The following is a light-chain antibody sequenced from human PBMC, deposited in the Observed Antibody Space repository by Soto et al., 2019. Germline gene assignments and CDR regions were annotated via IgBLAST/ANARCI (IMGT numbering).Light chain of an antibody. CDR3: ASYTSSGTRV. J-gene: IGLJ1*01. V-gene: IGLV2-8*01. CDR1: SSDVGGYRY. CDR2: EVS. Sequence: QSALTQPPSASGSPGQSVAISCTGTSSDVGGYRYVSWYQQHPGKAPKLMIYEVSKRPSGVPDRFSGSKSGNTASLTVSGLQAEDEADYYCASYTSSGTRVFGTGTKVTVL.